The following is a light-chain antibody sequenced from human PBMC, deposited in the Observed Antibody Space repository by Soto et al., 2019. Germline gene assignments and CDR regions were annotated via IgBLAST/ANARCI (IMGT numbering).Light chain of an antibody. Sequence: EIVLTQSPGTLSLSPLERATLSFRASQSVSSSYLAWYQQKPGQAPRLLIYGASSRATGIPDRFSGSGSGTDFTLTISRLEPEDFAVYYCQQYGSFSWTFGQGTKVDIK. CDR1: QSVSSSY. CDR3: QQYGSFSWT. J-gene: IGKJ1*01. V-gene: IGKV3-20*01. CDR2: GAS.